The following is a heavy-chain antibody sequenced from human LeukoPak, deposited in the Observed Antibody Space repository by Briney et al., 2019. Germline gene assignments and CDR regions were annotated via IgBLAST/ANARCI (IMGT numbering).Heavy chain of an antibody. CDR2: ITNNGSTI. CDR3: ARDQWLAYYYHGMDV. J-gene: IGHJ6*02. Sequence: PGGSLRLSCAASGFTLSTYAMNWVRQAPGKGLEWVSYITNNGSTIYYADSVKGRFTISRDKAENSLYLQMNSLRAEDTAIYYCARDQWLAYYYHGMDVWGQGTTVTVSS. V-gene: IGHV3-48*03. D-gene: IGHD6-19*01. CDR1: GFTLSTYA.